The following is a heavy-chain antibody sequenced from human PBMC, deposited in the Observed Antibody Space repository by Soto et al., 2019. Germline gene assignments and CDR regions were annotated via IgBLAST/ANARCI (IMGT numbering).Heavy chain of an antibody. Sequence: QVQLVQSGAELKKPGASVKVPCKASGYTFSNYDMNWVRQATGQGPEWIGWVNPNNGDTGYAQKFQGRVTLTTDISTPTAYMELTSLRSEDTAIYYCAKVSRKGSAIDFDYWGQGTLITVSS. CDR1: GYTFSNYD. CDR2: VNPNNGDT. D-gene: IGHD3-10*01. CDR3: AKVSRKGSAIDFDY. J-gene: IGHJ4*02. V-gene: IGHV1-8*01.